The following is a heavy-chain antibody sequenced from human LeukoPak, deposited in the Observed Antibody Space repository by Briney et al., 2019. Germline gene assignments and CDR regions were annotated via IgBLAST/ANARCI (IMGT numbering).Heavy chain of an antibody. CDR3: ARESALSSSWYRGAFDY. J-gene: IGHJ4*02. CDR2: INHSGST. V-gene: IGHV4-34*01. Sequence: SETLSLTCAVYGGSFSGYYWSWIRQPPGKGPEWIGEINHSGSTNYNPSLKSRVTISVDTSKNQFSLKLSSVTAADTAVYYCARESALSSSWYRGAFDYWGQGTLVTVSS. CDR1: GGSFSGYY. D-gene: IGHD6-13*01.